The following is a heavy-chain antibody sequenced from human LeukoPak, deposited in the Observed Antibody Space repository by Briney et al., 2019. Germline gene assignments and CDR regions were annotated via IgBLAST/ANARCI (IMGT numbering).Heavy chain of an antibody. V-gene: IGHV3-49*03. CDR2: IRSKAYGGTT. CDR1: GFTFGDYA. J-gene: IGHJ4*02. CDR3: TRFYDSSGLQIDY. Sequence: GGSLRLSCTASGFTFGDYAMSWFRQAPGKGLEWVGFIRSKAYGGTTEYAASVKGRFTISRDDSKSIAYLQMNSLKTEDTAVYYCTRFYDSSGLQIDYWGQGTLVTVSS. D-gene: IGHD3-22*01.